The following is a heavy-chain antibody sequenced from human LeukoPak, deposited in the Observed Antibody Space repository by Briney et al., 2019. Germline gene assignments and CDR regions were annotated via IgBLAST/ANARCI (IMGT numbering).Heavy chain of an antibody. Sequence: PSETLSLTCTASGGSISSSSYYWGWTRQPPGKGLEWIGSIYYSGSTYYNPSLKSRVTISVDTSKNQFSLKLSSVTAADTAVYYCAPTRYSSGWSWLDYWGQGTLVTVSS. CDR3: APTRYSSGWSWLDY. D-gene: IGHD6-19*01. V-gene: IGHV4-39*01. CDR1: GGSISSSSYY. J-gene: IGHJ4*02. CDR2: IYYSGST.